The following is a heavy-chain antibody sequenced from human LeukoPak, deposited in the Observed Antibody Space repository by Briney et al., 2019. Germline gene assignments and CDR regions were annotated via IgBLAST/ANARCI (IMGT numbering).Heavy chain of an antibody. D-gene: IGHD6-19*01. CDR2: INHSGST. V-gene: IGHV4-34*01. CDR1: GGSFSGYY. CDR3: ARGQRPPGIAVAGRATDY. J-gene: IGHJ4*02. Sequence: SETLSLTCAVYGGSFSGYYWSWIRQPPGKGLEWIGEINHSGSTNYNPSLKSRVTISVDTSKNQFSLKLSSVTAADTAVYYCARGQRPPGIAVAGRATDYWGQGTLVTVSS.